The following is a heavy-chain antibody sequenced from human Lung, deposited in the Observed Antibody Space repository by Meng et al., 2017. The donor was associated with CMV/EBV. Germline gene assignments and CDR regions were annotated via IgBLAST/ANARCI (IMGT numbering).Heavy chain of an antibody. CDR1: GGSFSGYY. D-gene: IGHD1-7*01. CDR3: ARGRVTGTTGGWFDP. V-gene: IGHV4-34*01. CDR2: INHSGST. J-gene: IGHJ5*02. Sequence: SETXSLXCAVYGGSFSGYYWSWIRQPPGKGLEWIGEINHSGSTNYNPSLKSRVTISVDTSKNQFSLKLSSVTAADTAVYYCARGRVTGTTGGWFDPWGQGXLVTVSS.